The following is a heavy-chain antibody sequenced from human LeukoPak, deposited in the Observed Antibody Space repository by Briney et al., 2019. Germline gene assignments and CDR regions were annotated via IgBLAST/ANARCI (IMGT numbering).Heavy chain of an antibody. D-gene: IGHD2-8*01. Sequence: PSETLSLTCTVSGGSISSSSYYWGWIRQPPGKGLEWIGSIYYSGSAYYNPSLKSRVTISVDGSRNQFSLNLSSVTAADTAVYFCAREGTGYCTNGVCHTPTWGQGTLVTVSS. CDR2: IYYSGSA. CDR1: GGSISSSSYY. V-gene: IGHV4-39*07. CDR3: AREGTGYCTNGVCHTPT. J-gene: IGHJ5*02.